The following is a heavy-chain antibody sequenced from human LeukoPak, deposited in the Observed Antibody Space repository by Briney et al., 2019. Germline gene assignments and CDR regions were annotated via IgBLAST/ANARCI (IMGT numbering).Heavy chain of an antibody. CDR1: GFSFGEYA. Sequence: PGRSLRLSCTTSGFSFGEYALTWVRQAPGKGLEWVSYISSSSSTIYYADSVKGRFTISRDNAKNSLYLQMNSLRAEDTAVHYCARLARDDAFDIWGQGTMVTVSS. CDR2: ISSSSSTI. D-gene: IGHD6-13*01. V-gene: IGHV3-48*01. CDR3: ARLARDDAFDI. J-gene: IGHJ3*02.